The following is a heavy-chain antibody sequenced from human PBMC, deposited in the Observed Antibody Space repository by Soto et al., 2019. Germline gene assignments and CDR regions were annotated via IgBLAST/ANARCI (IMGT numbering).Heavy chain of an antibody. CDR1: GFTFSSYA. D-gene: IGHD6-19*01. J-gene: IGHJ3*02. CDR3: AKTTDGWFSAFEI. Sequence: GGSLRLSCAASGFTFSSYAMSWVRQAPGKGLEWVSAISGSGGTTYYADSVKGRFTFSRDNSKNTLYLQMNSLRAEDTAVYYCAKTTDGWFSAFEIWGQGTVVTVSS. V-gene: IGHV3-23*01. CDR2: ISGSGGTT.